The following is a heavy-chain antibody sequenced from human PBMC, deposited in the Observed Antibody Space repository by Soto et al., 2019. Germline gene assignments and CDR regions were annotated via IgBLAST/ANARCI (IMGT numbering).Heavy chain of an antibody. CDR3: ARDPLGYSSGWDFYGMDV. Sequence: PSQTPSLTCVISGDSVSSNSAAWNWIRLSPSRGLEWLGRTYYRSKWYNDYAVSVKSRITSNPDTSKNQFSLQLNSVTSENTAVYYCARDPLGYSSGWDFYGMDVWGQGTTVTVSS. V-gene: IGHV6-1*01. D-gene: IGHD6-19*01. CDR1: GDSVSSNSAA. CDR2: TYYRSKWYN. J-gene: IGHJ6*02.